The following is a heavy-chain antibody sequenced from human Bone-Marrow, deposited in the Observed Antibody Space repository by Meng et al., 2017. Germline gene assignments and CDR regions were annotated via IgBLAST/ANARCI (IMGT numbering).Heavy chain of an antibody. CDR2: IWYDGSNK. D-gene: IGHD3-10*01. CDR1: GFTFSSYG. Sequence: GESLKISCAASGFTFSSYGMHWVRQAPGKGLEWVAVIWYDGSNKYYADSVKGRFTISRDNAKNSLYLQMNSLRAEDTAVYYCVRDVSGVNDAFDLWGLGTMVTVS. J-gene: IGHJ3*01. CDR3: VRDVSGVNDAFDL. V-gene: IGHV3-33*01.